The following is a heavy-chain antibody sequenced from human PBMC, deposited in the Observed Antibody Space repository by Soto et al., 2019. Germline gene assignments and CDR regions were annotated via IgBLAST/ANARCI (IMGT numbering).Heavy chain of an antibody. D-gene: IGHD6-6*01. CDR2: IYPGDSDT. V-gene: IGHV5-51*01. CDR3: ARPGEYSSTGTYYYYGMDV. J-gene: IGHJ6*02. CDR1: GYSFTSYW. Sequence: GDSLKISCKGSGYSFTSYWIGCVRQMPGKGLEWMGIIYPGDSDTRYSPSFQGQVTISADKSISTAYLQWSSLKASDTAMYYCARPGEYSSTGTYYYYGMDVWGQGTTVTVSS.